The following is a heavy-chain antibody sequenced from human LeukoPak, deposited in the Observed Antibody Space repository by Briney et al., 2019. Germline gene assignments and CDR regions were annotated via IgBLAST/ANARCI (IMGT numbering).Heavy chain of an antibody. J-gene: IGHJ4*02. CDR1: GFTFSSYA. CDR2: ISGSGGST. D-gene: IGHD3-16*02. CDR3: ASSMITFGGVIAYPSPFDY. V-gene: IGHV3-23*01. Sequence: GGSLRLSCAASGFTFSSYAMSWVRQAPGKGLEWVSAISGSGGSTYYADSVKGRFTISRDNSKNTLYLQMNSLRAEDTAVYYCASSMITFGGVIAYPSPFDYWAREPWSPSPQ.